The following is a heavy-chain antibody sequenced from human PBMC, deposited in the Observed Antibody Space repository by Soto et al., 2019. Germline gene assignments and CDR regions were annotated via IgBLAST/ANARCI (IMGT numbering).Heavy chain of an antibody. CDR3: AREASGDSSGWSAFEY. CDR1: GYTFTSYG. D-gene: IGHD6-19*01. CDR2: ISAYNGNT. V-gene: IGHV1-18*01. J-gene: IGHJ4*02. Sequence: ASVKVSCKASGYTFTSYGISWVRQAPGQGLEWMGWISAYNGNTNYAQKLQGRVTMTTDTSTSTAYMELRSLRSDDTAVYYCAREASGDSSGWSAFEYWGQGTLGTVSS.